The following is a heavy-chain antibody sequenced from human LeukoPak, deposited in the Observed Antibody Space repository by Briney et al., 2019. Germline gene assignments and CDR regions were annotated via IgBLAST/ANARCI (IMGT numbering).Heavy chain of an antibody. Sequence: GGSLRLSCAASGFTFSSHWMSWVRQAPGKGLERVANINQDGSEKYYVDSVKGRFIISRDNAKNSLYLQMNSLRAEDTAVYYCARDGSDEGLYFDYWGQGNLVTVSS. D-gene: IGHD3-22*01. CDR3: ARDGSDEGLYFDY. J-gene: IGHJ4*02. CDR1: GFTFSSHW. V-gene: IGHV3-7*01. CDR2: INQDGSEK.